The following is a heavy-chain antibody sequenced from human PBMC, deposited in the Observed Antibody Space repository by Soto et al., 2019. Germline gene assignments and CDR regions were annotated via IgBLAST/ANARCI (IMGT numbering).Heavy chain of an antibody. V-gene: IGHV3-15*01. Sequence: GSLRLSCAASGFTFSNAWMSWVRQAPGKGLEWVGRIKSKTDGGTTDYAAPVKGRFTISRDDSKNTLYLQMNSLKTEDTAVYYCTTAVDTAMVTDYYYYMDVWGKGTTVTVSS. D-gene: IGHD5-18*01. CDR1: GFTFSNAW. CDR2: IKSKTDGGTT. CDR3: TTAVDTAMVTDYYYYMDV. J-gene: IGHJ6*03.